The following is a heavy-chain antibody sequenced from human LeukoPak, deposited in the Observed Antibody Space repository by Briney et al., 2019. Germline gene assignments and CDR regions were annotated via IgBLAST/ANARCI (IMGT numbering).Heavy chain of an antibody. V-gene: IGHV1-18*01. CDR3: ARVWAYYDILTGYEYYYYGMDV. CDR1: GYTFTSYG. D-gene: IGHD3-9*01. CDR2: ISAYNGNT. J-gene: IGHJ6*02. Sequence: GASVKVSCKASGYTFTSYGISWVRQAPGQGLEWMGWISAYNGNTNYAQKLQGRVTMTTDTSTSTAYMELRSLRSDDTAVYYCARVWAYYDILTGYEYYYYGMDVWGQGTTVTVSS.